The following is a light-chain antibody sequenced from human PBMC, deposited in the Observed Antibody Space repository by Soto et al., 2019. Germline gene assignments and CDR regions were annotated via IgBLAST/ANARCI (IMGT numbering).Light chain of an antibody. Sequence: DIQMTQSPSSLSASVEDRVIITCRASQSISKHVNWYQQKPGKDPKLLIFAASSLQSGVPSRVSGSRSGPDFDLTISSLQPEDFATYYCQQSYSSPPTFGQGTKVEIK. V-gene: IGKV1-39*01. J-gene: IGKJ1*01. CDR2: AAS. CDR1: QSISKH. CDR3: QQSYSSPPT.